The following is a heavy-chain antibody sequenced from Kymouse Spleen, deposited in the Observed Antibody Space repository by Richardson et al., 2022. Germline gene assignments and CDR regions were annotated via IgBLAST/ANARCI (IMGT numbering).Heavy chain of an antibody. CDR2: IWYDGSNK. V-gene: IGHV3-33*01. CDR1: GFTFSSYG. Sequence: QVQLVESGGGVVQPGRSLRLSCAASGFTFSSYGMHWVRQAPGKGLEWVAVIWYDGSNKYYADSVKGRFTISRDNSKNTLYLQMNSLRAEDTAVYYCAREEWELLEGFDYWGQGTLVTVSS. CDR3: AREEWELLEGFDY. J-gene: IGHJ4*02. D-gene: IGHD1-26*01.